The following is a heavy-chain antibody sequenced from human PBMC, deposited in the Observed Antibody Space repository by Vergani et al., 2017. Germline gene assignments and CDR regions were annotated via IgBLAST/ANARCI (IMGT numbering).Heavy chain of an antibody. J-gene: IGHJ6*02. Sequence: EVQLLESGAGLVQRGGSLRLSCEVSGFTLIDSYVNWVRQAPGTGLDGVAIIYPGGTTFTADSVVGRLSISKDNSGTTVYLDLGHVKPEDTAVYYCTGDDRVVDTAGYQSYGMDVWGHGTTVIVSS. CDR3: TGDDRVVDTAGYQSYGMDV. D-gene: IGHD2-15*01. CDR2: IYPGGTT. CDR1: GFTLIDSY. V-gene: IGHV3-66*02.